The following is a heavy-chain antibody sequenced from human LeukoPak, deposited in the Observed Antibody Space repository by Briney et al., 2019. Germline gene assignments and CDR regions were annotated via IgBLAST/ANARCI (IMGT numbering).Heavy chain of an antibody. CDR3: ARSMAIPTLDY. D-gene: IGHD2-2*02. Sequence: GASVKVSCKASGYTFSGYYMHWVRQAPGQRLEWMGWINAGNGNTKYSQKFQGRVTITRDTSASTAYMELSSLRSEDTAVYYCARSMAIPTLDYWGQGTLVTVSS. V-gene: IGHV1-3*01. J-gene: IGHJ4*02. CDR1: GYTFSGYY. CDR2: INAGNGNT.